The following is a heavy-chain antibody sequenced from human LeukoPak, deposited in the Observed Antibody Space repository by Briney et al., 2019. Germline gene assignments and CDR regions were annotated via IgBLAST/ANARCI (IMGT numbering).Heavy chain of an antibody. CDR1: GGSISTYF. Sequence: SETLSLTCTVSGGSISTYFWSWIRQPPGKGLKWMGNIDYSGSTNYNPSLNSRVTISVDTSKNQFSLRLSSVTAADTAVYYCARVLPGRYCRGGSCYAFDLWGQGTLVTVSS. CDR2: IDYSGST. D-gene: IGHD2-15*01. V-gene: IGHV4-59*01. J-gene: IGHJ4*02. CDR3: ARVLPGRYCRGGSCYAFDL.